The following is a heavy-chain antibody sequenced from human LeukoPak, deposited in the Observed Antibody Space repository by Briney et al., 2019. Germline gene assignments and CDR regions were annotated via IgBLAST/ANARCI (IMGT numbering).Heavy chain of an antibody. Sequence: GEPLKISCKGSGYSFTSYWIGWVRQMPGKGLEWMGIIYPGDSDTRYSPSFQGQVTISADKSISTAYLQWSSLKASDTAMYYCARSSSSSWYEGYFDYWGQGTLVTVSS. CDR1: GYSFTSYW. CDR2: IYPGDSDT. J-gene: IGHJ4*02. V-gene: IGHV5-51*01. CDR3: ARSSSSSWYEGYFDY. D-gene: IGHD6-13*01.